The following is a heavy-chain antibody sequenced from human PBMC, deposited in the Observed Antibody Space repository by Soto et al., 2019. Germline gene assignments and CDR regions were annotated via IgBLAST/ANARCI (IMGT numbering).Heavy chain of an antibody. Sequence: QVQLQESGPGLVKPSETRSLTCTVSGGSISSYYWSWIRQPPGKGLEWIGYIYYSGSTNYNPSLKSRVTISVDTSKNQFSLKLSSVTAADTAVYYCARASLWYYFDYWGQGTLVTVSS. V-gene: IGHV4-59*08. CDR2: IYYSGST. CDR1: GGSISSYY. D-gene: IGHD2-21*01. J-gene: IGHJ4*02. CDR3: ARASLWYYFDY.